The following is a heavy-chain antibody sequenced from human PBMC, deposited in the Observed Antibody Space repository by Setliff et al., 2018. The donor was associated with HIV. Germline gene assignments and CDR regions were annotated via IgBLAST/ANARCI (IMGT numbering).Heavy chain of an antibody. CDR2: ISSTSSTI. D-gene: IGHD3-9*01. CDR1: GSGFTFSSYS. V-gene: IGHV3-48*01. J-gene: IGHJ6*03. CDR3: ARDLYFYYYMDA. Sequence: GGSLRLSCAASGSGFTFSSYSMNWVRQAPGKGLEWVSYISSTSSTIYYANSVKGRFTISRDDAKNSLYLQMNSLRAEDTAVYYCARDLYFYYYMDAWGKGPRSPSP.